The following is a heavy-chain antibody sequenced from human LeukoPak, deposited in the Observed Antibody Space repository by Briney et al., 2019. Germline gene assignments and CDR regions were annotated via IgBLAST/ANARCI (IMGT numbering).Heavy chain of an antibody. J-gene: IGHJ3*02. CDR2: IYYSGST. D-gene: IGHD5-12*01. Sequence: SETLSLTCTVSGGSISSSSYYWGWIRQPPGKGLEWIGSIYYSGSTYYNPSLKSRVTISVDTSKNQFSLQLNSVTPEDTAVYYCASLVVPAASRGYSGYHYAFDIWGQGTMVTVSS. CDR1: GGSISSSSYY. V-gene: IGHV4-39*01. CDR3: ASLVVPAASRGYSGYHYAFDI.